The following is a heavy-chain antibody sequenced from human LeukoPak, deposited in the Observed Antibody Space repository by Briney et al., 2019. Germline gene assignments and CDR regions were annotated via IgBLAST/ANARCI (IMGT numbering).Heavy chain of an antibody. D-gene: IGHD3-10*01. V-gene: IGHV1-46*01. CDR3: ASTSTMASDALDI. CDR1: GYTFTSYY. CDR2: INPSGGST. J-gene: IGHJ3*02. Sequence: ASVKVSCKASGYTFTSYYIHWVRQAPGQGLEWTGIINPSGGSTTYAQNFQGRVTMTRDTSTSAVYMELTSLRSEDTAVYYCASTSTMASDALDIWGQGTMVTVSS.